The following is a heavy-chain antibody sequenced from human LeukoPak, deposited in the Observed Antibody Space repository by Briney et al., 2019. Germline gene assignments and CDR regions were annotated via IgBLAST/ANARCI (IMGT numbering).Heavy chain of an antibody. V-gene: IGHV4-59*12. Sequence: PSETLSLTCTVSGGSISSYYWSWIRQPPGKGLEWIGYIYYSGSTNYNPSLKSRVTISVDTSKNQFSLKLSSVTAADTAVYYCARVAVGCFDYWGQGTLVTVSS. CDR2: IYYSGST. CDR3: ARVAVGCFDY. CDR1: GGSISSYY. J-gene: IGHJ4*02.